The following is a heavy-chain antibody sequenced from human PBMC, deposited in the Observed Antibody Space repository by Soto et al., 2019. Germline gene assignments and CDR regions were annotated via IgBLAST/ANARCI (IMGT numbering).Heavy chain of an antibody. D-gene: IGHD1-20*01. Sequence: ASVKVSWKGSGGTFSSYAVSWVRQAPGQGLEWMGGIIPIFGTANYAQKFQGRVTITADESTSTAYMELSSLRSEDTAVYYCASSVFVTGTDAFDVWGQGTMVTVSS. J-gene: IGHJ3*01. CDR3: ASSVFVTGTDAFDV. V-gene: IGHV1-69*13. CDR2: IIPIFGTA. CDR1: GGTFSSYA.